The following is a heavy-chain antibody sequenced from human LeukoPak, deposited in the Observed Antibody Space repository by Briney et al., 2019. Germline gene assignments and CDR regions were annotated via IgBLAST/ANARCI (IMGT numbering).Heavy chain of an antibody. CDR1: GFSFSSYS. CDR3: ARRAGAYTHPYDY. Sequence: GGSLRLSCAASGFSFSSYSMNWVRQAPGKGLEWVSGINWNGGGTGYEDSVKGRFTISRDNAKNSLYLQMSSLRAEDTALYYCARRAGAYTHPYDYWGQGTLVTVSS. D-gene: IGHD3-16*01. CDR2: INWNGGGT. J-gene: IGHJ4*02. V-gene: IGHV3-20*04.